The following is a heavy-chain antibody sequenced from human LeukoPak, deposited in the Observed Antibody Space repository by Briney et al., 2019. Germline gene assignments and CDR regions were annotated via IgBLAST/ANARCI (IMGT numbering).Heavy chain of an antibody. J-gene: IGHJ3*02. D-gene: IGHD3-10*01. V-gene: IGHV3-30*02. CDR2: IRYDGSNK. CDR3: AKLALLWFGELSSFFFGLDAFDI. CDR1: GFSFSDYD. Sequence: PGGSLRLSCAASGFSFSDYDMHWVRQAPGKGLEWVTFIRYDGSNKYYADSVKGRFTISRDNSKNTLYLQMNSLRAEDTAVYYCAKLALLWFGELSSFFFGLDAFDIWGQGTMVTVSS.